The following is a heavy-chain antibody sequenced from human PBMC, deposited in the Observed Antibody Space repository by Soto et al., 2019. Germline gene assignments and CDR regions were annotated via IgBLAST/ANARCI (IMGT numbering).Heavy chain of an antibody. J-gene: IGHJ4*02. D-gene: IGHD1-1*01. V-gene: IGHV3-23*01. CDR1: GFTFSSYA. CDR2: ISGSGRST. Sequence: EVQVLESGGGFVQPGGSLRLSCAASGFTFSSYAMNWVRQAPGKGLEWVSAISGSGRSTYYADSVKGRFTISRDNSKKEVYLQMSSLRAEDTALYFCANDAYGTTGAPDYWGQGTLVTVSS. CDR3: ANDAYGTTGAPDY.